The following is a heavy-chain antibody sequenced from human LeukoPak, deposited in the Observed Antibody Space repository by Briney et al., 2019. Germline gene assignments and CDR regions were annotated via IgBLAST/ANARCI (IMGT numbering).Heavy chain of an antibody. CDR3: ARGCSGGSCTYYYGMDV. CDR1: GSNFTSYW. CDR2: IYPGDSDT. J-gene: IGHJ6*02. Sequence: GASLKISCKGSGSNFTSYWIGWGRQVPGKGLEWMGIIYPGDSDTRYSPSLQGQVTISADKSISTAYLQWSSLKASDTAMYYCARGCSGGSCTYYYGMDVWGQGTTVTVSS. D-gene: IGHD2-15*01. V-gene: IGHV5-51*01.